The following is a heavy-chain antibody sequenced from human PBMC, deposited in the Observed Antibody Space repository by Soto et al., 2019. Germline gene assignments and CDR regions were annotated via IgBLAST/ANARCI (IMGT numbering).Heavy chain of an antibody. Sequence: LRRSCAASGFTSSSVPMRWVRHAPGKGLEWGSAISGRDGRTYYADAVKGRFTISRDKSKNTLYLQMNSLRAEDTAVYYWARGRDSGYGEVCDYGGKGILVTVPS. V-gene: IGHV3-23*01. D-gene: IGHD5-12*01. CDR1: GFTSSSVP. J-gene: IGHJ4*02. CDR3: ARGRDSGYGEVCDY. CDR2: ISGRDGRT.